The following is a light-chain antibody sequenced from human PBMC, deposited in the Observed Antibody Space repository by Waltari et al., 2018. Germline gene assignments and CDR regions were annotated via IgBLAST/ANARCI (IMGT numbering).Light chain of an antibody. CDR2: GAS. Sequence: EIALTQSPGTLSLSPGERATLSCRASQSVSSSYLAWYHHKPGQAPWLLIYGASNRATGIPDRFSGSGSGTDFTLTINRLEPEDFAVYYCQYADTSLITFGQGTRLEIK. CDR3: QYADTSLIT. CDR1: QSVSSSY. J-gene: IGKJ5*01. V-gene: IGKV3-20*01.